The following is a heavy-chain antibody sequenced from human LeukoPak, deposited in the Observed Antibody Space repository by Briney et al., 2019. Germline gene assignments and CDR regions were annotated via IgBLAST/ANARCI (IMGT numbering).Heavy chain of an antibody. CDR1: GGSISSSSYY. D-gene: IGHD3-22*01. CDR3: ARDRDSSGYFDY. J-gene: IGHJ4*02. V-gene: IGHV4-39*07. Sequence: SGTLSLTCTVSGGSISSSSYYWSWIRQPPGKGLEWIGSIYHSGSTYYNPSLKSRVTISVDTSKNQFSLKLSSVTAADTAVYYCARDRDSSGYFDYWGQGTLVTVSS. CDR2: IYHSGST.